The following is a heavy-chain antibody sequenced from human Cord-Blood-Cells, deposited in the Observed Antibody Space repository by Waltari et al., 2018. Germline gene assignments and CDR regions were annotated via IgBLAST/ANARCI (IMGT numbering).Heavy chain of an antibody. D-gene: IGHD2-2*01. CDR3: ARGGGVVVPAAMGGMDV. Sequence: QVQLVQSGAEVKKPGASVKVSCKASGYTFTSYAMQWVRQAPGQRLEWMGWINAGNGNTKYSQKFQGRVTITRDTSASTAYMELSSLRSEDTAVYYCARGGGVVVPAAMGGMDVWGQGTTVTVSS. CDR2: INAGNGNT. CDR1: GYTFTSYA. J-gene: IGHJ6*02. V-gene: IGHV1-3*01.